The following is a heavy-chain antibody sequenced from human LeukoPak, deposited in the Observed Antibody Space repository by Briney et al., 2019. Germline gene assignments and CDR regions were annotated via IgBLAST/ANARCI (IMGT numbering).Heavy chain of an antibody. CDR3: TRDKAYSTFDY. Sequence: PGGSLRLSCAASGFSFENSWMAWVRQAPGKSLEWVANINEYSTRKNYDDSVKGRFTIFRDNARNSFFLQMNNVRADDTAVYYCTRDKAYSTFDYWGQGTLVIVSS. J-gene: IGHJ4*02. CDR2: INEYSTRK. D-gene: IGHD4-11*01. CDR1: GFSFENSW. V-gene: IGHV3-7*01.